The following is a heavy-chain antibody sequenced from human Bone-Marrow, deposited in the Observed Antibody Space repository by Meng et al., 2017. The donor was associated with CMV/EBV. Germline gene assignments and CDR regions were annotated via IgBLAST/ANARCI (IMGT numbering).Heavy chain of an antibody. V-gene: IGHV3-9*01. CDR2: ISWISGSI. J-gene: IGHJ4*02. CDR1: GFTFDDYA. Sequence: GGSLRLSCAASGFTFDDYAMHWVRQAPGKGLEWVSGISWISGSIGYADSVKGRFTISRDNAKNSLYLQMNSLRAEDTAVYYCRGSYQRSDYWGQGTLVTVSS. D-gene: IGHD1-26*01. CDR3: RGSYQRSDY.